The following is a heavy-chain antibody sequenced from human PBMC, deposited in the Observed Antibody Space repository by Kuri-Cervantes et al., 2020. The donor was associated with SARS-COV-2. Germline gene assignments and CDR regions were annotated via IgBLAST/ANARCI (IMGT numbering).Heavy chain of an antibody. CDR3: ARDLRPLELYYYYGMDV. J-gene: IGHJ6*02. Sequence: GESLKISCAASGFTFSSYSMNWVRQAPGKGLEWVSYISSSSSTIYYADSVKGRFTISRDNAKNSLYLQMNSLRDEDTAVYYWARDLRPLELYYYYGMDVWGQGTTVTVSS. CDR1: GFTFSSYS. CDR2: ISSSSSTI. V-gene: IGHV3-48*02. D-gene: IGHD4-17*01.